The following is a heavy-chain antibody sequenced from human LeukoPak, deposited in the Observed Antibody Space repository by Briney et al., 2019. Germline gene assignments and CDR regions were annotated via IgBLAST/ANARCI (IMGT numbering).Heavy chain of an antibody. CDR1: GSSISSYY. D-gene: IGHD1-26*01. CDR2: IHSNGYT. V-gene: IGHV4-4*09. CDR3: AKRQGPDSGSYDYFDP. Sequence: SETLSLTCTVSGSSISSYYWSWIRQPPGQGLEWIAYIHSNGYTNYNPSLKSRVTISVDTSKNQFSLKVTSVTAADSAVYYCAKRQGPDSGSYDYFDPWGQGTLVIVSS. J-gene: IGHJ5*02.